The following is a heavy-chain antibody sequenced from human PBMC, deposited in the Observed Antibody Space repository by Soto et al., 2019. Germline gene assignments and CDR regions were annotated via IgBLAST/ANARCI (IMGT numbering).Heavy chain of an antibody. CDR1: GYSFHNFG. CDR3: ARGPPSGSFSLTPRY. J-gene: IGHJ4*02. D-gene: IGHD1-26*01. V-gene: IGHV1-18*04. CDR2: ISGQIAKT. Sequence: QVQLVQSGPELKKPGASVKVSCKASGYSFHNFGIVWVRQAPGQGLEWMGWISGQIAKTNYAQKFQGKVTMTTDTSTSTANMELNTLTSDDTAMYYCARGPPSGSFSLTPRYWGQGTLVTVSS.